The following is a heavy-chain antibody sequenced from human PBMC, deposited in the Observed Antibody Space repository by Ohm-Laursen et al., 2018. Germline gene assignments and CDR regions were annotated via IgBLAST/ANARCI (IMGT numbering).Heavy chain of an antibody. CDR3: ARFPECSGGICYSFDY. Sequence: SHTLSLTCTVSGGSVSSGSYYWRWLRKPPGKGLEWIGHIYNTGSTNNNPSLKSRVTISVDTSKNQFSQKLSSVTAADTAVYYCARFPECSGGICYSFDYWGQGALVTVSS. D-gene: IGHD2-15*01. CDR2: IYNTGST. CDR1: GGSVSSGSYY. J-gene: IGHJ4*02. V-gene: IGHV4-61*01.